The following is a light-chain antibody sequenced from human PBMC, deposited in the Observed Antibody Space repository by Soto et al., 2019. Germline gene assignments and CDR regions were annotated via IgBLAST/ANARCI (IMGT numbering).Light chain of an antibody. J-gene: IGLJ3*02. Sequence: QSVLTQPPSVSGAPGQRVTFSCTGSRSNIGAGYDVHWYQQLPGTAPKLLIYGNSNRPSGVPDRFSGSKSGTSASLAITGLQAEDEADYYCQSYDSSLSGWVFGGGTQVTVL. V-gene: IGLV1-40*01. CDR2: GNS. CDR1: RSNIGAGYD. CDR3: QSYDSSLSGWV.